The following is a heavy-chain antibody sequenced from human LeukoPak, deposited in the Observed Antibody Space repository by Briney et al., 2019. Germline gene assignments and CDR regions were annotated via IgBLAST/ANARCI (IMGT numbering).Heavy chain of an antibody. V-gene: IGHV1-8*01. Sequence: ASVKVSCKASGYTFTSCDINWVRQATGQGLEWMGWMNPNSGNTGYAQKFQGRVTMTRNTSISTAYMELSSLRSEDTAVYYCARVAEVTRYYYYGMDVWGQGTTVTVSS. CDR2: MNPNSGNT. CDR3: ARVAEVTRYYYYGMDV. CDR1: GYTFTSCD. D-gene: IGHD2-21*02. J-gene: IGHJ6*02.